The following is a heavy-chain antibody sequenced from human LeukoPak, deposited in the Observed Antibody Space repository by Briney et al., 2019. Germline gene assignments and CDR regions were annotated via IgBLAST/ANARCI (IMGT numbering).Heavy chain of an antibody. J-gene: IGHJ3*02. CDR3: ARVSTGTDAFDI. CDR1: GGSIYSTTFY. CDR2: MYYDGST. D-gene: IGHD2/OR15-2a*01. V-gene: IGHV4-39*07. Sequence: SETLSLTCTVSGGSIYSTTFYWGWIRQPPGKGLEWIGSMYYDGSTYHNPSLKSRITLSLDTSKNQFSLKLSSVTAADTAVYYCARVSTGTDAFDIWGQGTMVTVSS.